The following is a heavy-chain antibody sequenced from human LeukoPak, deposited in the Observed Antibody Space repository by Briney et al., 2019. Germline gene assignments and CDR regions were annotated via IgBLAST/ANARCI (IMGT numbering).Heavy chain of an antibody. CDR3: ARDRGNFWSGYYFDY. J-gene: IGHJ4*02. V-gene: IGHV3-66*02. CDR1: GFTVSSNY. D-gene: IGHD3-3*01. CDR2: IYSGGST. Sequence: PGGSLRLSCAASGFTVSSNYMSWVRQAPGKGLEWVSVIYSGGSTYYADSVKGRFTISRDNSKNTLYLQMNSLRAEDTAVYYCARDRGNFWSGYYFDYWGQGTLVTVSS.